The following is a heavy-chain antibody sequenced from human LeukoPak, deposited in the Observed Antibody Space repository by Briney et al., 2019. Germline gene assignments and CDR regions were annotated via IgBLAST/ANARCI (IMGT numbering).Heavy chain of an antibody. CDR1: GYTFTGYY. V-gene: IGHV1-2*04. J-gene: IGHJ6*02. D-gene: IGHD2-15*01. CDR3: ARGEMVVAATRIFGYYYGMDV. Sequence: PRASVKVSCKASGYTFTGYYMHWVRQAPGQGLEWMGWINPNSGGTNYAQKFQGWVTMTRDTSISTAYMELSRLRSDDTAVYYCARGEMVVAATRIFGYYYGMDVWGQGTTVTVSS. CDR2: INPNSGGT.